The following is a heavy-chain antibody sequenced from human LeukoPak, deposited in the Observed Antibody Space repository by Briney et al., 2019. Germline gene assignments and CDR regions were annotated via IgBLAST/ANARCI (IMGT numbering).Heavy chain of an antibody. D-gene: IGHD2-15*01. J-gene: IGHJ6*03. CDR2: INHSGST. CDR3: ARIYCSGGTCYQHYYYYYYMDV. V-gene: IGHV4-34*01. Sequence: SETLSLTCAVYGGSFSGYYWSWIRQPPGKGLEWIGEINHSGSTNYNTSLKSRDTISVDTSKNQFSLKLSSVTAADTAVYYCARIYCSGGTCYQHYYYYYYMDVWGQGTTVTVSS. CDR1: GGSFSGYY.